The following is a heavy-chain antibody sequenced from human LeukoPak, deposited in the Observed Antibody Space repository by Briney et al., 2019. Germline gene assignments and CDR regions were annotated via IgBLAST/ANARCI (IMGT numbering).Heavy chain of an antibody. Sequence: SETLSLTCAVYGGSFSGYYWSWIRQPPGKGLXXXXXXNHSGSTNYNPSLKSRVTISVDTSKNQFSLKLSSVTAADTAVYYCASTGYSSGWYHRNNWFDPWGQGTLVTVSS. CDR3: ASTGYSSGWYHRNNWFDP. J-gene: IGHJ5*02. CDR2: XNHSGST. V-gene: IGHV4-34*01. D-gene: IGHD6-19*01. CDR1: GGSFSGYY.